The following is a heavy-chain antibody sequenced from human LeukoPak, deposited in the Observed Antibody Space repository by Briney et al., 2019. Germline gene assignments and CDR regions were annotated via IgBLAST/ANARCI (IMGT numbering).Heavy chain of an antibody. CDR2: MSGSGYYT. Sequence: PGGPLRLSCAPSGFAFINFAISWAPQAPGKGLEWSSAMSGSGYYTYYVESVKGRFTISRDNSKNTLYLHMNSLRADDTAVYYCAKMEGQRLYDYCMDVWGRGTTVTVSS. D-gene: IGHD3-3*01. CDR1: GFAFINFA. J-gene: IGHJ6*03. V-gene: IGHV3-23*01. CDR3: AKMEGQRLYDYCMDV.